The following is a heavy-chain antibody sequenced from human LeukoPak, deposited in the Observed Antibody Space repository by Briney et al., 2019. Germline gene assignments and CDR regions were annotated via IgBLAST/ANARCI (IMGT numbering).Heavy chain of an antibody. Sequence: SETLSLTCTVSGGSISSSSYYWGWIRQPPGKGLEWIGSIYYSGSTYYNPSLKSRVTISVDTSKNQFSLKLSSVTAADTAVYYCARHGKVLLWFGEFDPWGQGTLVTVSS. CDR2: IYYSGST. D-gene: IGHD3-10*01. CDR3: ARHGKVLLWFGEFDP. CDR1: GGSISSSSYY. V-gene: IGHV4-39*01. J-gene: IGHJ5*02.